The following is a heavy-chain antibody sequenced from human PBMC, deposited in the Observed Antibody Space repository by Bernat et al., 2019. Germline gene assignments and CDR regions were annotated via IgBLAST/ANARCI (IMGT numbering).Heavy chain of an antibody. V-gene: IGHV3-33*01. J-gene: IGHJ5*02. CDR3: ARDIDTSSHYSNFDP. CDR1: GFSLRHYG. Sequence: QVQVVESGGGVVQPGRSPRLSCAASGFSLRHYGMHWVRQAPGKGLEWVAVLWHDGSRKYYADSVKGRFTVSRDNSEITLYLQMDSLRAEDTAVYYCARDIDTSSHYSNFDPWGQGTLVTVSS. CDR2: LWHDGSRK. D-gene: IGHD3-3*01.